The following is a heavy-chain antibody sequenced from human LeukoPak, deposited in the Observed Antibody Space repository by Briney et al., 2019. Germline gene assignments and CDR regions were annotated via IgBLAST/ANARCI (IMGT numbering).Heavy chain of an antibody. Sequence: GGSLRLSCAASGFTFSSYSMNWIRQTPGKGLEWVSSISGSGEFIYYVDSVRGRFTISRDNGKNSLYLQMNSLRPEDTAVYYCARDDSHGYHFFDSWGQGTLATVSS. CDR2: ISGSGEFI. V-gene: IGHV3-21*01. CDR3: ARDDSHGYHFFDS. CDR1: GFTFSSYS. J-gene: IGHJ4*02. D-gene: IGHD3-22*01.